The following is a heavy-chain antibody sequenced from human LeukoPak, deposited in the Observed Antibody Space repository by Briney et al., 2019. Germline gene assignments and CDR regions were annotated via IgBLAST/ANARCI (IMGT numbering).Heavy chain of an antibody. Sequence: GGSLRLSCAASGFTFSNYDMNWVRQAPGKGLEWVSTITGSGGSTFYSDSVKGRFTISRDNSKNTLYLQMNSLRAEDTAVYYCAYNDTRGGYSFLWGQGTLVTVSS. CDR3: AYNDTRGGYSFL. J-gene: IGHJ4*02. CDR1: GFTFSNYD. D-gene: IGHD3-16*02. V-gene: IGHV3-23*01. CDR2: ITGSGGST.